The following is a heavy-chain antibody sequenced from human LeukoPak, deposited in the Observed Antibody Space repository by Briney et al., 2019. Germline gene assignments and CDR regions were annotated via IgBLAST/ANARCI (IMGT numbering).Heavy chain of an antibody. D-gene: IGHD4-23*01. V-gene: IGHV1-69*13. J-gene: IGHJ3*01. CDR1: GGTFSSYA. CDR3: TRDRSAKGGNLTFDF. CDR2: IIPIFGTA. Sequence: SVKVSCKASGGTFSSYAISWVRQAPGQGLEWMGGIIPIFGTANYAQKFQGRVTITADESTSTAYMELSSLRSEDTAVYYCTRDRSAKGGNLTFDFWGQGTKVIVSS.